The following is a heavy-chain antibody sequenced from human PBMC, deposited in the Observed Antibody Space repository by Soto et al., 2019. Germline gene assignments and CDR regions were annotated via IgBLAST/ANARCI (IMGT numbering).Heavy chain of an antibody. D-gene: IGHD2-21*02. Sequence: ASVKVSCKASGYTFTSYAMHWVRQAPGQRLEWMGWINAGNGNTKYSQKFQGRVTITRDTSASTAYMELSSLRSEDTAVYYCARAAYGGNSFLSYYYGMDVWGQGTTVTVSS. J-gene: IGHJ6*02. CDR2: INAGNGNT. CDR3: ARAAYGGNSFLSYYYGMDV. V-gene: IGHV1-3*01. CDR1: GYTFTSYA.